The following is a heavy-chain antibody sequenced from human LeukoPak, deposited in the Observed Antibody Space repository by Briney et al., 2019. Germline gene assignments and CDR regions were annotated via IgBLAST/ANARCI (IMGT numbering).Heavy chain of an antibody. CDR1: GFTFSSYS. Sequence: GGSLRLSCAASGFTFSSYSMNWVRQAPGEGLGLVSSISSSSSYIYYADSVKSRFTISRDNSKNTLYLQMNNLRAEDTAVYYSARGQQMVRGVNLCEGLDYWGQGTLVTVSS. CDR2: ISSSSSYI. J-gene: IGHJ4*02. V-gene: IGHV3-21*01. D-gene: IGHD3-10*01. CDR3: ARGQQMVRGVNLCEGLDY.